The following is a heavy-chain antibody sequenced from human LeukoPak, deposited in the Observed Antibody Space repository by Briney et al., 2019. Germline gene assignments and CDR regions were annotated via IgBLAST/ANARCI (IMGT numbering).Heavy chain of an antibody. CDR2: IYHSGST. CDR1: GGSISSGGYS. CDR3: ATGRYGFGTFDY. Sequence: ASQTLSLTCAVSGGSISSGGYSWSWIRQPPGKGLEWIGYIYHSGSTYYNPSLKSRVTISVDRSKNQFSLKLSSVTAADTAVYYCATGRYGFGTFDYWGQGTLVTVSS. D-gene: IGHD5-18*01. J-gene: IGHJ4*02. V-gene: IGHV4-30-2*01.